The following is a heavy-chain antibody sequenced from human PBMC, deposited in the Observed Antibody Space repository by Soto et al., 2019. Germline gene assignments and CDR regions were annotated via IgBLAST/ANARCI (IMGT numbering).Heavy chain of an antibody. D-gene: IGHD1-7*01. CDR2: VSTSGRST. V-gene: IGHV3-64D*06. Sequence: GGSLRLSCSASGFIFSESTIYWVRQVPGKGLEAISAVSTSGRSTYYADSVRGRFTISRDRSKNTLYLQMSSLRAEDTALYYCAKNQERELPRVIDFWGQGTLVTVSS. J-gene: IGHJ4*02. CDR3: AKNQERELPRVIDF. CDR1: GFIFSEST.